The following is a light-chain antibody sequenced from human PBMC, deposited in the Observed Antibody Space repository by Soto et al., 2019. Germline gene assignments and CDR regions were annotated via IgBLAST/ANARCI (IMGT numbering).Light chain of an antibody. V-gene: IGLV2-8*01. Sequence: QSVLTQPPSASGSTGQSVTIPCTGTSSDVGGYDYVSWYQQPPGKAPKLLIYEVAKRPSGVPYRFSGSKSGNTASLTVSELQDEDDREYYCSSYAGDNNYVVFGGGTKLTVL. CDR1: SSDVGGYDY. CDR3: SSYAGDNNYVV. CDR2: EVA. J-gene: IGLJ2*01.